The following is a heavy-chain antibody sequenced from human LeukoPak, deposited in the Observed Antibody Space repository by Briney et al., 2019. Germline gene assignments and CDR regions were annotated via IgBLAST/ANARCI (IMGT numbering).Heavy chain of an antibody. D-gene: IGHD4-17*01. CDR2: IYYSGST. CDR1: GGSISSYY. Sequence: SETLSLTCTVSGGSISSYYWSWIRQPPGKGLEWIGYIYYSGSTNYNPSLKSRVTIPVDTSKNQFSLKLSSVTAADTAVYYCARGVAHDYGDQFDPWGQGTLVTVSS. V-gene: IGHV4-59*01. J-gene: IGHJ5*02. CDR3: ARGVAHDYGDQFDP.